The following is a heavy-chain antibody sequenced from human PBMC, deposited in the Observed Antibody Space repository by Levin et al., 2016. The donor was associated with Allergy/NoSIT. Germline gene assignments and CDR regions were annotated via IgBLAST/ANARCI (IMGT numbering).Heavy chain of an antibody. J-gene: IGHJ4*02. CDR3: AKDRGQWLVLSLDY. Sequence: VRQAPGKGLEWVAVISYDGSNKYYADSVKGRFTISRDNSKNTLYLQMNSLRAEDTAVYYCAKDRGQWLVLSLDYWGQGTLVTVSS. CDR2: ISYDGSNK. V-gene: IGHV3-30*18. D-gene: IGHD6-19*01.